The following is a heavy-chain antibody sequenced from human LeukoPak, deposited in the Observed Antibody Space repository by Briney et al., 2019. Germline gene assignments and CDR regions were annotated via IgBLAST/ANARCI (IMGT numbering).Heavy chain of an antibody. Sequence: GGSLRLSCAASGFTFSSYWMSWVRQAPGKGLEWVSSISSSSSYIYYADSVKGRFTISRDNAKNSLYLQMNSLRAEDTAVYYCARARIRGAFDIWGQGTMVTVSS. CDR1: GFTFSSYW. CDR3: ARARIRGAFDI. V-gene: IGHV3-21*01. J-gene: IGHJ3*02. D-gene: IGHD2-15*01. CDR2: ISSSSSYI.